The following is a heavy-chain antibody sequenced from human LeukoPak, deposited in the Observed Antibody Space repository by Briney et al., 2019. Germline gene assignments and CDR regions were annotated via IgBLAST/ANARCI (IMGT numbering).Heavy chain of an antibody. D-gene: IGHD5-12*01. V-gene: IGHV3-30*18. CDR3: AKDHYSGYDQDAFDI. CDR1: GFTFSSYG. Sequence: GGSLRLSCAASGFTFSSYGMHWVRQAPGKGLEWVAIISYDGSNKYYADSVKGRFTISRDNSKNTLYLQMNSLRAEDTAVYYCAKDHYSGYDQDAFDIWGQGTMVTVSS. J-gene: IGHJ3*02. CDR2: ISYDGSNK.